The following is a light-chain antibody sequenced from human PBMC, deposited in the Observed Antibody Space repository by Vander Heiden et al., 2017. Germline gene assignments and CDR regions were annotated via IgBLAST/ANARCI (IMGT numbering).Light chain of an antibody. CDR2: EVN. CDR3: CSYAASTTYV. CDR1: STDVANYNL. J-gene: IGLJ1*01. V-gene: IGLV2-23*02. Sequence: QSALTQPASVSGSPGQSITISCTGTSTDVANYNLVSWYQQHPGKAPKFMIYEVNKRPSGVSNRFSGSKSDNTASLTISGLQAEDEGDYYCCSYAASTTYVFGTGTKVSVL.